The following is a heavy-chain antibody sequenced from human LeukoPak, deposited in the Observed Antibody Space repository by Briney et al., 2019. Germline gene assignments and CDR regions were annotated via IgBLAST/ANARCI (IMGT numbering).Heavy chain of an antibody. Sequence: PWASVKVSCKASGFTFTSYDINWVRQTTGQGLEWMGWMNPNNGNTGYAQKFQGRVTMTRDTSISTAYMELRSLRSEDTAMYYCVRDGEGVAISVNYWFDPWGQGTLGTVSS. D-gene: IGHD3-10*01. CDR3: VRDGEGVAISVNYWFDP. CDR1: GFTFTSYD. J-gene: IGHJ5*02. CDR2: MNPNNGNT. V-gene: IGHV1-8*01.